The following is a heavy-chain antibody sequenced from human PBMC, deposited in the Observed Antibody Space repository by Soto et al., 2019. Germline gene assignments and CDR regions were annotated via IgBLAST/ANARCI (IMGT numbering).Heavy chain of an antibody. CDR2: IYSGGTT. J-gene: IGHJ4*02. CDR1: GITVSRNY. V-gene: IGHV3-66*01. Sequence: EVQLVESGGSLVQPGGSLRLSCAASGITVSRNYMSWVRQAPGKGLEWVSIIYSGGTTRYADSVKGRFTISRDNTNNTLYLQMSSLRAEDTAVYYCARASTVTTIFDFWGRGTLVTVSS. CDR3: ARASTVTTIFDF. D-gene: IGHD4-17*01.